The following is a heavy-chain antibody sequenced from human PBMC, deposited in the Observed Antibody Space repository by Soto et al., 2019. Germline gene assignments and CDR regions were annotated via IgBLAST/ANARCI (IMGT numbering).Heavy chain of an antibody. CDR3: ARAGYSYGFGYYYDY. V-gene: IGHV4-59*01. CDR1: GGSISRYY. Sequence: PWETLSLTCTVSGGSISRYYWSWIRQPPGKGLEWIGNIYYDGTTNYSPSLKSRVTISVDTSNNQFSLRLSSVTAADTAVYYCARAGYSYGFGYYYDYWGQGTLVTVSS. J-gene: IGHJ4*02. D-gene: IGHD5-18*01. CDR2: IYYDGTT.